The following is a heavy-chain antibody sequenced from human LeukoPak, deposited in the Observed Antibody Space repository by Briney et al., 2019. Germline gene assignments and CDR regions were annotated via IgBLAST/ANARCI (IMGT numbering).Heavy chain of an antibody. CDR3: AKGPRASGWTYFDY. D-gene: IGHD6-19*01. J-gene: IGHJ4*02. V-gene: IGHV3-23*01. Sequence: TWGSLRLSCAASGFTFSSYAMSWVRQAPGKGLEWVSVISGSGGSTYSAESVKGRFTISRDNSKNTLYLQMNSLRVEDTAVYYCAKGPRASGWTYFDYWGQGTLVTVSS. CDR2: ISGSGGST. CDR1: GFTFSSYA.